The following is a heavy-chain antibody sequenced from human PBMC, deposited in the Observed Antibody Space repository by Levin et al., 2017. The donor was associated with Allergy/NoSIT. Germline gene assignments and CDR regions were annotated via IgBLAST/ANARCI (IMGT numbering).Heavy chain of an antibody. CDR3: ARRDSDGSTSFDY. CDR1: GYSFTSYW. Sequence: KVSCQASGYSFTSYWFGWVRQRPGKGLEWMGLIFPSDSDTRVSPSFQGQIVMSVDKSISTAYLHWSSLKASDSAMYYCARRDSDGSTSFDYWGQGTLVTVSS. D-gene: IGHD2-2*01. CDR2: IFPSDSDT. J-gene: IGHJ4*02. V-gene: IGHV5-51*01.